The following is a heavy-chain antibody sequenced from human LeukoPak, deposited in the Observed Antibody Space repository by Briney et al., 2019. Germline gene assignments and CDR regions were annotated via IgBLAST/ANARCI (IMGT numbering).Heavy chain of an antibody. CDR3: ARANTIFGVVIRPFDY. D-gene: IGHD3-3*01. CDR2: INHSGST. CDR1: GGSFSGYY. J-gene: IGHJ4*02. Sequence: SETLSLTCAVYGGSFSGYYWSWIRQPPGKGLEWIGEINHSGSTNYNPSLKSRVTISVDTSKNQFSLKLSSVTDADTAVYYCARANTIFGVVIRPFDYWGQGTLVTVSS. V-gene: IGHV4-34*01.